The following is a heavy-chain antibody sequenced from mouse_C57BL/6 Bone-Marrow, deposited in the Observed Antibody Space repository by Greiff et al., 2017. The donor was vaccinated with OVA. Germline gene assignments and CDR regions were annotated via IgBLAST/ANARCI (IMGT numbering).Heavy chain of an antibody. CDR2: INPNNGGT. D-gene: IGHD2-3*01. CDR3: ARHPIYDGYYGWFAY. V-gene: IGHV1-26*01. J-gene: IGHJ3*01. Sequence: VQLQQSGPELVKPGASVKISCKASGYTFTDYYMNWVKQSHGKSLEWIGDINPNNGGTSYNQKFKGKATLTVDKSSSTAYMELRSLPSEDSAVYYCARHPIYDGYYGWFAYWGQGTLVTVSA. CDR1: GYTFTDYY.